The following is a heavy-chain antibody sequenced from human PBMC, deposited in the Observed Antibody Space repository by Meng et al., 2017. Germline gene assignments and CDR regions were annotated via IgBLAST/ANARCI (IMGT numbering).Heavy chain of an antibody. J-gene: IGHJ3*02. CDR3: ARGATGPYGSGSYYNRRNSDAFDI. D-gene: IGHD3-10*01. CDR1: GYSISSGYY. CDR2: IYHSGST. V-gene: IGHV4-38-2*02. Sequence: GSLRLSCTVSGYSISSGYYWGWIRQPPGKGLEWIGSIYHSGSTYYNPYLKSRVTISVDTSKNQFSLKLSSVTAADTAVYYCARGATGPYGSGSYYNRRNSDAFDIWGQGTMVTVSS.